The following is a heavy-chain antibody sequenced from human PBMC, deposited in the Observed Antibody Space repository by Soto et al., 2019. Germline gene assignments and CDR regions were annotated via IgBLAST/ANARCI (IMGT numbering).Heavy chain of an antibody. CDR1: GYTLTELS. V-gene: IGHV1-24*01. CDR3: ATRAYDCGGDCYYFDY. CDR2: FDPEDGET. J-gene: IGHJ4*02. D-gene: IGHD2-21*02. Sequence: ASVKVSCKVSGYTLTELSMHWVRQAPGKGLEWMGGFDPEDGETIYAQKFQGSVTMTEDTSTDTAYMELSSLRSEDTAVYYCATRAYDCGGDCYYFDYWGQGTLVTVSS.